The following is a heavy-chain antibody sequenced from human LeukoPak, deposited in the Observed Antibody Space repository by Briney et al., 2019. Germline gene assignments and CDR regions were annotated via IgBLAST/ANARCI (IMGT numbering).Heavy chain of an antibody. Sequence: PGGSLRLSCAASGFTFSDYYMSWIRQAPGKGLEWVSYISSSGSTIYYADSVKGRFTISRDNAKDSLYLQMNSLRAEDTAVYYCARERDLGGIQWLRRSGAFDIWGQGTMVTVSS. D-gene: IGHD5-12*01. J-gene: IGHJ3*02. V-gene: IGHV3-11*01. CDR3: ARERDLGGIQWLRRSGAFDI. CDR2: ISSSGSTI. CDR1: GFTFSDYY.